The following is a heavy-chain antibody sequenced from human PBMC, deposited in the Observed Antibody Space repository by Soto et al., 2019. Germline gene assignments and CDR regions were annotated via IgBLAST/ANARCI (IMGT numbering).Heavy chain of an antibody. CDR3: ESDGSSCGYGVYYYYGMDV. CDR2: ISSSSSYI. D-gene: IGHD5-12*01. V-gene: IGHV3-21*01. CDR1: GFTFSSYS. J-gene: IGHJ6*02. Sequence: PGGSLRLSCAASGFTFSSYSMNWVRQAPGKGLEWVSSISSSSSYIYYADSVKGRFTISRDNPKNSLYLQMNSLRAQDTAVYDGESDGSSCGYGVYYYYGMDVWGQGTTVTVSS.